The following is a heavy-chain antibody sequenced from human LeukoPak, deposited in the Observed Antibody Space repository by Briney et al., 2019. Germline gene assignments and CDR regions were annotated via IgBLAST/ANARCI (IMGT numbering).Heavy chain of an antibody. J-gene: IGHJ4*02. Sequence: GESLKISFKGSGSRFTSYWIGWVRQMPGKGLEWMGIIYPGDSDTRYSPSFQGQVTISADKSISTAYLQWSSLKASDPAMYYCARLGKHSNYEDYWGQGTLVTVSS. CDR1: GSRFTSYW. CDR3: ARLGKHSNYEDY. V-gene: IGHV5-51*01. D-gene: IGHD4-11*01. CDR2: IYPGDSDT.